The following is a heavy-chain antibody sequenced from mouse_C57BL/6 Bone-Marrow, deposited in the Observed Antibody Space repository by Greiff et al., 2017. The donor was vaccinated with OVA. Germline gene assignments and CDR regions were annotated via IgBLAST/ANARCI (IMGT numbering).Heavy chain of an antibody. CDR1: GYAFSSSW. J-gene: IGHJ4*01. V-gene: IGHV1-82*01. Sequence: VKLQESGPELVKPGASVKISCKASGYAFSSSWMNWVKQRPGKGLEWIGRIYPGDGDTNYNGKFKGKATLTADKSSSTAYMQLSSLTSEDSAVYFCARPSAFYAMDYWGQGTSVTVSS. D-gene: IGHD6-1*01. CDR3: ARPSAFYAMDY. CDR2: IYPGDGDT.